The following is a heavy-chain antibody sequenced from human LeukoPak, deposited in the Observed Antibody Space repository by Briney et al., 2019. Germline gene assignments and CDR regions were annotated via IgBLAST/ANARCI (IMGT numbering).Heavy chain of an antibody. J-gene: IGHJ4*02. CDR1: GYSFTTYW. D-gene: IGHD5-18*01. V-gene: IGHV5-51*01. Sequence: GESLKISCKGSGYSFTTYWIAWVRQMPGKGLEWMGIIYPGDSDTRYSPSFQGQVTISADKSISTAYLQWSSLKASDTAMYYCARHDGLLYSYGYGGGPLDYWGQGTLVTVSS. CDR2: IYPGDSDT. CDR3: ARHDGLLYSYGYGGGPLDY.